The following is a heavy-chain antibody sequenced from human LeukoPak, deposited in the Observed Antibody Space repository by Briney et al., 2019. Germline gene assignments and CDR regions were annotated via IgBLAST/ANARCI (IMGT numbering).Heavy chain of an antibody. CDR2: IKQDGSEK. V-gene: IGHV3-7*01. J-gene: IGHJ6*03. D-gene: IGHD6-13*01. Sequence: GGSLRLSCAASGFTFSSYWMSWVRQAPGKGLEWVANIKQDGSEKYYVDSVKGRFTISRDNAKNSLYLQMNSLRAEDTAVYYCARSQGRIAAAYYYYYYMDVWGKGTTVTVSS. CDR1: GFTFSSYW. CDR3: ARSQGRIAAAYYYYYYMDV.